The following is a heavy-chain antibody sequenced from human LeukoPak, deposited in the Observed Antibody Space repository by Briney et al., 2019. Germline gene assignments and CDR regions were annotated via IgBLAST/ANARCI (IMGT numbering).Heavy chain of an antibody. CDR2: ISSSSSYI. CDR1: GFTFSSYS. CDR3: ARASVVRGVLDAFDI. D-gene: IGHD3-10*01. V-gene: IGHV3-21*01. J-gene: IGHJ3*02. Sequence: GGSLRLSCAASGFTFSSYSMNWVRQAPGKGLEWVSSISSSSSYIYYADSVKGRFIISRDNAKNSLYLQMNSLRAEDTAVYYCARASVVRGVLDAFDIWGQGTMVTVSS.